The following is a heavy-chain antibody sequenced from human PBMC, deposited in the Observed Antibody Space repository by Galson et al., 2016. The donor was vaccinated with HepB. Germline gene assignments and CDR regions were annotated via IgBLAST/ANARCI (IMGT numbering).Heavy chain of an antibody. CDR1: GFTISNYV. CDR3: AREAIAAAGTHDAFDI. D-gene: IGHD6-13*01. CDR2: IYSGGST. V-gene: IGHV3-53*01. Sequence: SLRLSCAASGFTISNYVMTWVRQAPGMGLEWVSAIYSGGSTYYADAVKGHFTVSRDNPKNTVYLQMNSLRAEDTAVYYCAREAIAAAGTHDAFDIWGQGTMVTVCS. J-gene: IGHJ3*02.